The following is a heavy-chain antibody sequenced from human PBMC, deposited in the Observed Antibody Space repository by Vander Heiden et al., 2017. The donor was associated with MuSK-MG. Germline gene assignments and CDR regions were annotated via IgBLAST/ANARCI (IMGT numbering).Heavy chain of an antibody. V-gene: IGHV4-59*01. Sequence: QVQLQESGPGLVKPSETLSLTCTVSGGSISAYYWSWVRQPPGKGLEWIGHIHYSGTTNYNPSLKSRVTISVDTSKNQLSLKLDSVTAADTAVYYCARTALGQSGSFIRPYYFDYWGLGTLVTVSS. CDR1: GGSISAYY. CDR2: IHYSGTT. J-gene: IGHJ4*02. CDR3: ARTALGQSGSFIRPYYFDY. D-gene: IGHD3-16*01.